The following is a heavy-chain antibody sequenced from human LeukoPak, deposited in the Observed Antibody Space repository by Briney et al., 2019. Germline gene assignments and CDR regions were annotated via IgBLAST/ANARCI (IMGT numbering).Heavy chain of an antibody. D-gene: IGHD4-23*01. Sequence: PGGSLRLSCAASGFTFSSYWMSWVRQAPGKGLEWVAVISYDGSNKYYADSVKGRFTISRDNSKNTLYLQMNSLRAEDTAVYYCWRRNYGGNAPYYYGMDVWGQGTTVTVSS. CDR3: WRRNYGGNAPYYYGMDV. CDR1: GFTFSSYW. J-gene: IGHJ6*02. CDR2: ISYDGSNK. V-gene: IGHV3-30*03.